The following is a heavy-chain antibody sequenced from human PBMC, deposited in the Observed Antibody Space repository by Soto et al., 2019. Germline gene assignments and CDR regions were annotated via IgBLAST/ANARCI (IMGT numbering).Heavy chain of an antibody. J-gene: IGHJ6*02. V-gene: IGHV4-30-4*01. CDR1: SGSISSGDYY. CDR2: IYYSGST. CDR3: ARDTRGYSYGYPDPYYYYGMDV. D-gene: IGHD5-18*01. Sequence: LSRTCTVSSGSISSGDYYWSWIRQPPGKGLEWIGYIYYSGSTYYNPSLKSRVTISVDTSKNQFSLKLSSVTAAHTAVYYCARDTRGYSYGYPDPYYYYGMDVWGQGTTVTVSS.